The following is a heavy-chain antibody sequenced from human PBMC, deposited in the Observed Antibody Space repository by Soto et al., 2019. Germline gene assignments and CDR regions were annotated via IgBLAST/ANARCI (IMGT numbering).Heavy chain of an antibody. CDR3: AHSAGCSSTSCQYYFDY. CDR1: VFSLSTSGVG. CDR2: IYWDDDK. V-gene: IGHV2-5*02. J-gene: IGHJ4*02. D-gene: IGHD2-2*01. Sequence: QITLKESGPTLVQPTQTLTLTCTFSVFSLSTSGVGVGWIRQPPGKALEWLALIYWDDDKRYSPSLKSRLTITKDTSNNQVVLTMTNMDPVDTATYYCAHSAGCSSTSCQYYFDYWCQGTLVTVSS.